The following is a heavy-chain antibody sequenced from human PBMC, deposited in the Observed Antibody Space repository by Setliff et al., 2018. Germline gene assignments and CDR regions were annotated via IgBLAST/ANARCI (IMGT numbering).Heavy chain of an antibody. Sequence: ASVKVSCKASGYTFTGYFIHWVRQAPGQGPEWMGWINPNSGGTNYAQKFQGRVTMTRDTSISTAYMELSRLRSDDTAVYSCARSRLYGGWFDPWGQGTLVTVSS. CDR2: INPNSGGT. CDR3: ARSRLYGGWFDP. D-gene: IGHD4-17*01. V-gene: IGHV1-2*02. CDR1: GYTFTGYF. J-gene: IGHJ5*02.